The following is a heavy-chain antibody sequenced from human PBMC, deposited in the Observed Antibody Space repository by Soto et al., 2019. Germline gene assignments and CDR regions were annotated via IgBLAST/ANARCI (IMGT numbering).Heavy chain of an antibody. D-gene: IGHD4-17*01. CDR1: GFTFSGSA. CDR3: LKGDYRDY. CDR2: IRSKANSYAT. J-gene: IGHJ4*02. V-gene: IGHV3-73*01. Sequence: GGSLRLSCAASGFTFSGSAMHWVRQASGKGLEWVCRIRSKANSYATAYAASVKGRFTISRDDSKNTAYLQMNSLKTEDTAVYYCLKGDYRDYWGQGTLVTVSS.